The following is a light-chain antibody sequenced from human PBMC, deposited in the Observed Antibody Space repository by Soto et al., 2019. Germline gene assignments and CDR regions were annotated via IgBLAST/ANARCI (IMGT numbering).Light chain of an antibody. V-gene: IGLV6-57*04. CDR2: EDN. Sequence: NFMLTQPHSVSESPGKTVTISCTRSCGSIANHYVQWYQQRPGSAPTTVIYEDNQRPSGVPDRFSGSIDSSSNSASLTLSGLKTEDEADYYCQSFDSTSVVFGGGTKLTVL. J-gene: IGLJ3*02. CDR3: QSFDSTSVV. CDR1: CGSIANHY.